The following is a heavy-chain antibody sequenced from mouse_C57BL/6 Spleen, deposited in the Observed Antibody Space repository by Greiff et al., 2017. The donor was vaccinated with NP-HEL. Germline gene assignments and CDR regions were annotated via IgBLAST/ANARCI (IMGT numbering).Heavy chain of an antibody. J-gene: IGHJ4*01. Sequence: QVQLKQPGAELVKPGASVKLSCKASGYTFTSYWMHWVKQRPGQGLEWIGMIHPNSGSTNYNEKFKSKATLTVDKSSSTAYMQLSSLTSEDSAVYYCARGDMITTYYYAMDDWGQGTSVTVSS. CDR2: IHPNSGST. V-gene: IGHV1-64*01. D-gene: IGHD2-4*01. CDR3: ARGDMITTYYYAMDD. CDR1: GYTFTSYW.